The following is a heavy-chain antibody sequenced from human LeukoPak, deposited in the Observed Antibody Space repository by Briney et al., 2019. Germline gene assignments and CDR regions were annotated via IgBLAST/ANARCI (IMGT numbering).Heavy chain of an antibody. D-gene: IGHD2-15*01. CDR3: AKRHCSGGSCYFDY. V-gene: IGHV3-23*01. CDR1: GFTFSSYA. Sequence: GGSLRLSCAASGFTFSSYAMSWVRQAPGQGLEWVSAISGSGGSTYYADSVKGRFTISRDNSKNTLYLQMNSLRAEDTAVYYCAKRHCSGGSCYFDYWGQGTLVTVSS. CDR2: ISGSGGST. J-gene: IGHJ4*02.